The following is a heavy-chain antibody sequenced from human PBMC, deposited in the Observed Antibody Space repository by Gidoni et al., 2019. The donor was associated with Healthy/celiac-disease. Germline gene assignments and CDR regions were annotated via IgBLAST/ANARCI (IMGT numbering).Heavy chain of an antibody. Sequence: QVQLVESGGGVVQPGRSLRLSCAASGFTFSSYAMHWVRQAPGKGLEWVAVISYDGSNKYYADSVKGRFTISRDNSKNTLYLQMNSLRAEDTAVYYCARQHSSGWYDGYWGQGTLVTVSS. CDR1: GFTFSSYA. CDR3: ARQHSSGWYDGY. J-gene: IGHJ4*02. D-gene: IGHD6-19*01. CDR2: ISYDGSNK. V-gene: IGHV3-30*01.